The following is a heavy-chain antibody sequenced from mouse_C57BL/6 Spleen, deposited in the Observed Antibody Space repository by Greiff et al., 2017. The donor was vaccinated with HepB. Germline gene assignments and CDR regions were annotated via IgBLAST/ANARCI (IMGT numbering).Heavy chain of an antibody. V-gene: IGHV1-64*01. CDR3: ARSYDYSFAY. CDR1: GYTFTSYW. J-gene: IGHJ3*01. Sequence: QVQLKQPGAELVKPGASVKLSCKASGYTFTSYWMHWVKQRPGQGLEWIGMIHPNSGSTNYNEKFKSKATLTVDKSSSTAYMQLSSLTSEDSAVYYCARSYDYSFAYWGQGTLVTVSA. CDR2: IHPNSGST. D-gene: IGHD2-4*01.